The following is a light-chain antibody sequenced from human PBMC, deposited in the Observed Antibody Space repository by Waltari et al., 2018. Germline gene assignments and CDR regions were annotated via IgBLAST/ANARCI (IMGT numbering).Light chain of an antibody. J-gene: IGLJ1*01. Sequence: QSVLTQPPSVTGAPGPRVTIACTGGSTNIGADYDFHWYQQLPGTAPKLLIFDTTNRPSGVPNRFSGSKSGTSAFLAITGLQPEDEADYYCQSYDSSLSGWRVFGTGTKVTVL. CDR2: DTT. CDR3: QSYDSSLSGWRV. V-gene: IGLV1-40*01. CDR1: STNIGADYD.